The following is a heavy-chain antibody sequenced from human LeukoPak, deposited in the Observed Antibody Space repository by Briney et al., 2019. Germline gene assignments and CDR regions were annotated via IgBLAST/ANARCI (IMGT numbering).Heavy chain of an antibody. V-gene: IGHV4-39*07. CDR1: GGSISSSSYY. CDR2: INHSGST. D-gene: IGHD5-24*01. CDR3: ARGDLARRDGYRY. J-gene: IGHJ4*02. Sequence: SETLSLTCTVSGGSISSSSYYWSWIRQPPGKGLEWIGEINHSGSTNYNPSLKSRVTISVDTSKNQFSLKLSSVTAADTAVYYCARGDLARRDGYRYWGQGTLVTVSS.